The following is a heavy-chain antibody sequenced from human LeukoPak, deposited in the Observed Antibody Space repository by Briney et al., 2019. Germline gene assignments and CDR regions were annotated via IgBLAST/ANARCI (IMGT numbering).Heavy chain of an antibody. J-gene: IGHJ4*02. Sequence: GSLRLTCVLSGIPFVDAWMSWVRQAPGKGLEWIGRITKDGTTDYAAPVKGRFTISRDNSKNTFYQLMNSLKIEDTAVYYCTWMTTVLTVDFWGRGTLVTVSS. D-gene: IGHD4-17*01. CDR3: TWMTTVLTVDF. V-gene: IGHV3-15*01. CDR1: GIPFVDAW. CDR2: ITKDGTT.